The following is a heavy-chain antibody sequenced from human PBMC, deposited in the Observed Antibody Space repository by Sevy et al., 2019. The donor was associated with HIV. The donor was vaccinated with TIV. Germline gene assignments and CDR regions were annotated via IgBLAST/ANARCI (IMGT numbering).Heavy chain of an antibody. J-gene: IGHJ4*02. CDR1: GFAFSTYS. CDR3: VREAANVRYFDY. D-gene: IGHD3-10*02. V-gene: IGHV3-21*01. Sequence: GGSLRLSCAASGFAFSTYSMNWVRQAPGKGLEWVSSISGSGSYIYYADSVQGRVAISRDNAKGSRYLQMNSLRAEDTAVYYCVREAANVRYFDYWGQGTLVTVSS. CDR2: ISGSGSYI.